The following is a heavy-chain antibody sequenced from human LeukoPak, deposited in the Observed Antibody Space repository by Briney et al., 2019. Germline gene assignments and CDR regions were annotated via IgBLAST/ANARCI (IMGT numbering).Heavy chain of an antibody. J-gene: IGHJ4*02. D-gene: IGHD3/OR15-3a*01. CDR2: IKQDGTEK. CDR1: GFTFSSYA. CDR3: ARDWDC. Sequence: PGGSLRLSCAASGFTFSSYAMSWVRQAPGKGLEWVANIKQDGTEKHYMDSVKGRFTIYRDNAKNSLFLQMSSLRAEDTAVYYCARDWDCWGQGALVTVSS. V-gene: IGHV3-7*01.